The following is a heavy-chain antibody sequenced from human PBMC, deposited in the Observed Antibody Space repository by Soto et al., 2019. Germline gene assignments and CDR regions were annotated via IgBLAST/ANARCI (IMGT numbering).Heavy chain of an antibody. CDR3: ARVKRSTSRLDP. J-gene: IGHJ5*02. CDR1: GSSVSSYY. V-gene: IGHV4-59*02. Sequence: SETLSLTCTVSGSSVSSYYWNWILQPPGKGLEWIGYVYYSGSTSYNPSLETGVTISVDTSKNQFSLKLTSVTPADTAIYYCARVKRSTSRLDPWGQGTLVTVSS. D-gene: IGHD1-26*01. CDR2: VYYSGST.